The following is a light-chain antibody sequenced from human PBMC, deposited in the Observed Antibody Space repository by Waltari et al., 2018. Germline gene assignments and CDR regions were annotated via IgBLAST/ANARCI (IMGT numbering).Light chain of an antibody. CDR2: DAS. CDR3: QQCNNSPPT. CDR1: QSVSSQ. Sequence: EIVLTQSPATLSLSPGEGATLSCRASQSVSSQLVWYQQKRCQAPRLLIYDASNRATGIPARFSGSGSGTDFTLTISSLEPEDFAVYYCQQCNNSPPTFGQGTKVEIK. J-gene: IGKJ1*01. V-gene: IGKV3-11*01.